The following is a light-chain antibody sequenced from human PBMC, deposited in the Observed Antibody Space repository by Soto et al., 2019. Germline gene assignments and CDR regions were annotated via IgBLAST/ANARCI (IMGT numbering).Light chain of an antibody. CDR1: QSIDGW. J-gene: IGKJ4*01. CDR2: SAS. Sequence: DIQMTQSPSTLSASVGDRVTITCRASQSIDGWLASYRQRPGRAPELLIYSASTLETGVPSRFSGSGSGTEFTLTVSSLEPDDFATYYCQQYDTYPLTFGGGTKVEIK. V-gene: IGKV1-5*03. CDR3: QQYDTYPLT.